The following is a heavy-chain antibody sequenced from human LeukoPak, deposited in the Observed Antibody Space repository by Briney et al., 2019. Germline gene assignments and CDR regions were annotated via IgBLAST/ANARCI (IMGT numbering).Heavy chain of an antibody. CDR1: GFTVSSSY. Sequence: GGSLRLSCAASGFTVSSSYMSWVRQAPGKGLECVSAVYSGGNTYYADSVKGRFTISRDNSKNTLYLQMNSLRAEDTAVYYCARDMNSVLDVWGQGTTVTVSS. CDR2: VYSGGNT. V-gene: IGHV3-53*01. D-gene: IGHD1-7*01. CDR3: ARDMNSVLDV. J-gene: IGHJ6*02.